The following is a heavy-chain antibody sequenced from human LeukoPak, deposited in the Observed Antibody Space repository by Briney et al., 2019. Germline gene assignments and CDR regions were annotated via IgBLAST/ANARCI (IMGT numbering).Heavy chain of an antibody. Sequence: NSSETLSLTCAVYGGSFSGYYWSWIRQPPGKGLEWIGEINHSGSTNYNPSLKSRVTISVDTSKNQFSLKLSSVTAADTAVYYCARKAGYYGSGSYYGQRPLDYWGQGTLVTVSS. J-gene: IGHJ4*02. CDR2: INHSGST. CDR1: GGSFSGYY. CDR3: ARKAGYYGSGSYYGQRPLDY. V-gene: IGHV4-34*01. D-gene: IGHD3-10*01.